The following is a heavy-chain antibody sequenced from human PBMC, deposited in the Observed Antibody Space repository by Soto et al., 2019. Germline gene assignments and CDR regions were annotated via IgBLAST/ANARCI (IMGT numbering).Heavy chain of an antibody. V-gene: IGHV4-30-4*08. J-gene: IGHJ6*02. D-gene: IGHD5-18*01. CDR2: IYYRGST. CDR1: AGSISNGSYY. Sequence: GQRKTSETLSLTCTISAGSISNGSYYWSWIRQLPGKGLEWIGYIYYRGSTYYNPSLKSRVTISVDTSKNQFSLKLSSVTAADTAVYYCARSGYSPESYYYYYGMDVWGQGTTVTVSS. CDR3: ARSGYSPESYYYYYGMDV.